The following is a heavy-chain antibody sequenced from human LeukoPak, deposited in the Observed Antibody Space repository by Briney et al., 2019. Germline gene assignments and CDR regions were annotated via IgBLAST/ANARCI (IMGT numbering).Heavy chain of an antibody. CDR3: ARSPQIYDFWSGYYKTTEFWFDP. CDR1: GGTFSSYA. V-gene: IGHV1-69*13. Sequence: GASVKVSCKASGGTFSSYAISWVRQAPGEGLEWMGGIIPIFGTANYAQKFQGRVTITADESTSTAYMELSSLRSEDTAVYYCARSPQIYDFWSGYYKTTEFWFDPWGQGTLVTVSS. CDR2: IIPIFGTA. D-gene: IGHD3-3*01. J-gene: IGHJ5*02.